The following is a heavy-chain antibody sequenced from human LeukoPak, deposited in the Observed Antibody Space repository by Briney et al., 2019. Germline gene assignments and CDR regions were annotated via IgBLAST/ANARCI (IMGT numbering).Heavy chain of an antibody. J-gene: IGHJ4*02. CDR1: GGTSSSYA. CDR3: ARVGDFWSGYAY. Sequence: ASVKVSCKASGGTSSSYAISWVRQAPGQGLEWMGGIIPIFGTANYAQKFQGRVTITTDESTSTAYMELSSLRSEDTAVYYCARVGDFWSGYAYWGQGTLVTVSS. V-gene: IGHV1-69*05. D-gene: IGHD3-3*01. CDR2: IIPIFGTA.